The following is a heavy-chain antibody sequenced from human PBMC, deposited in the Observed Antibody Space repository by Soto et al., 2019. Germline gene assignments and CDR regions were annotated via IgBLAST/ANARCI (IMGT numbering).Heavy chain of an antibody. V-gene: IGHV4-34*01. CDR2: INHSGST. CDR1: GGSFSGYY. J-gene: IGHJ4*02. CDR3: ARAYYDFWSGTNYYDSSGYYFDY. Sequence: SETLSLTCAVYGGSFSGYYWSWIRQPPGKGLEWIGEINHSGSTNYNPSLKSRVTISVDKSKNQFSLKLSSVTAADTAVYYCARAYYDFWSGTNYYDSSGYYFDYWGQGTLVTV. D-gene: IGHD3-22*01.